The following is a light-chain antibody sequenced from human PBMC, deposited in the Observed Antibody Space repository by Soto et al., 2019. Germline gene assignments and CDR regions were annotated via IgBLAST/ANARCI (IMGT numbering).Light chain of an antibody. V-gene: IGKV1-33*01. CDR3: QQYDNLPYT. CDR1: QDIRNY. CDR2: DAS. J-gene: IGKJ2*01. Sequence: DIQMTQSPSSLSASVGDRVTITCQARQDIRNYLNWYQQKPGKAPKLLIYDASNLETGVPSRFSGSGSGTDFTFTISSLQPEDIATYYCQQYDNLPYTFGQGTKLEI.